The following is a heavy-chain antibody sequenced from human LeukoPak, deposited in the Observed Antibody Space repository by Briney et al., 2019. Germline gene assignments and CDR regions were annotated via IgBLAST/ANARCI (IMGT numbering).Heavy chain of an antibody. V-gene: IGHV3-48*03. J-gene: IGHJ4*02. CDR1: GFTFTSYE. Sequence: PGGSLRLSCAASGFTFTSYEMNWVRQAPGKGLEWVSYISSSGTTIYYADSVKGRFTISRDNVKNSLYLQMNSLRAEDTAVYFCTRGGMVPDWGQGTLVTVSS. CDR3: TRGGMVPD. D-gene: IGHD4/OR15-4a*01. CDR2: ISSSGTTI.